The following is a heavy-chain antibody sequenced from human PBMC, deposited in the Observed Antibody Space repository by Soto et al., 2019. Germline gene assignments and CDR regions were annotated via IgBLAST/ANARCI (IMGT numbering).Heavy chain of an antibody. CDR3: TTIFITIFGVVPYDAFDI. CDR1: GFTFSNAW. D-gene: IGHD3-3*01. V-gene: IGHV3-15*01. CDR2: IKSKTDGGTT. J-gene: IGHJ3*02. Sequence: PGGSLRLSCAASGFTFSNAWMSWVRQAPGKGLEWVGRIKSKTDGGTTDYAAPVKGRFTISRDDSKNTLYLQMNSLKTEDTAVYYCTTIFITIFGVVPYDAFDIWGQGTMVTVSS.